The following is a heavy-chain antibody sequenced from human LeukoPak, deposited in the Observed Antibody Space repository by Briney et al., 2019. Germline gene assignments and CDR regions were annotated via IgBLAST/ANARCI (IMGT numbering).Heavy chain of an antibody. V-gene: IGHV3-7*01. Sequence: GGSLRLSCASSGFTFSSYGMHWVRQAPGEGLEWVANINRDGSEKNHVDSVKGRFIISRDNAKNSLYLQMDSLRAEDTAVYYCARDRTYCSGGRCYGLFDNWGQGTMVTVSS. CDR3: ARDRTYCSGGRCYGLFDN. J-gene: IGHJ3*02. CDR1: GFTFSSYG. D-gene: IGHD2-15*01. CDR2: INRDGSEK.